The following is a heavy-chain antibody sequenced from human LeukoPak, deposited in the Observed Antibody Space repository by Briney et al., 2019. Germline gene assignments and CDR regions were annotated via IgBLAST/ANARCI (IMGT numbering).Heavy chain of an antibody. CDR2: ISAYDGNT. D-gene: IGHD3-3*01. Sequence: ASVKVSSKASGYTFTSYSITWVRQAPGQGLEWMGWISAYDGNTNYAQKLQDRVTMTTDTSTSTAYMEMRSLRSDDTAVYYCARAQIDFWSGYYSIWGQGTLVTVSS. CDR1: GYTFTSYS. CDR3: ARAQIDFWSGYYSI. J-gene: IGHJ4*02. V-gene: IGHV1-18*01.